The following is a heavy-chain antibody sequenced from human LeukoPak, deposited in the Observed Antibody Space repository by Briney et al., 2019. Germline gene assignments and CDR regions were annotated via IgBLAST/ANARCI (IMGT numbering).Heavy chain of an antibody. CDR1: GFTFSSYS. CDR2: ISSSSSYI. D-gene: IGHD3-22*01. V-gene: IGHV3-21*01. Sequence: GGSLRLSCAASGFTFSSYSMNWVRQAPGKGLEWVSSISSSSSYIYYADSVKGRFTISRDNAKNSLYLQMNSLRAEDTAVYYCARDPRSYYYDSSGPPLYWYFDLWGRGTLVTVSS. CDR3: ARDPRSYYYDSSGPPLYWYFDL. J-gene: IGHJ2*01.